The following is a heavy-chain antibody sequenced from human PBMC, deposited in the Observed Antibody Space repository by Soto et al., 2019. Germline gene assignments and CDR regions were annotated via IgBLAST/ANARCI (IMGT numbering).Heavy chain of an antibody. V-gene: IGHV3-13*05. CDR1: GFTFSSYD. CDR3: ARAELDSSGYYQFGMDV. D-gene: IGHD3-22*01. J-gene: IGHJ6*02. CDR2: IGTAGDP. Sequence: PGGSLRLSCSASGFTFSSYDMHWVRQATGKGLEWVSAIGTAGDPYYPGSVKGRFTISRENAKNSLYLQMNSLRAGDTAVYYCARAELDSSGYYQFGMDVWGQGTTVTVSS.